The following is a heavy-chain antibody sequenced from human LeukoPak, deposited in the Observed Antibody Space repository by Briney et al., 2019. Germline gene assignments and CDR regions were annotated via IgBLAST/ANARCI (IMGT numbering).Heavy chain of an antibody. CDR3: ARDWPLGVRGVPYMDV. CDR2: INTNTGNP. J-gene: IGHJ6*03. V-gene: IGHV7-4-1*02. Sequence: EASVKVSCKASGYTFTSYAMNWVRQAPGQGLEWMGWINTNTGNPTYAQGFTGWFVFSLDTSVSTAYLQISSLKAEDTAVYYCARDWPLGVRGVPYMDVWGKGTTVTVSS. D-gene: IGHD3-10*01. CDR1: GYTFTSYA.